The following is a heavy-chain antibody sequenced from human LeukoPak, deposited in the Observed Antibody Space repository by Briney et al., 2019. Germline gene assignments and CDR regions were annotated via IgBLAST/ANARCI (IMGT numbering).Heavy chain of an antibody. J-gene: IGHJ4*02. D-gene: IGHD4-17*01. CDR1: GYCFTSYW. CDR2: IYPGDSDT. V-gene: IGHV5-51*01. CDR3: ARSQTTSPASGFEY. Sequence: GGSLKISCKGSGYCFTSYWIGWVRQMPGKDLEWMGSIYPGDSDTRYSPSFQGQVTISADRSINTAFLQWSSLKASGTAMYYCARSQTTSPASGFEYWGQGALVTVSS.